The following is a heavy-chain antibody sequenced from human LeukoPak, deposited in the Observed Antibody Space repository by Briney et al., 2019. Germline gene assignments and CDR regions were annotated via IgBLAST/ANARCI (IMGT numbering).Heavy chain of an antibody. CDR3: AREDPQTTVPEGMDV. V-gene: IGHV4-59*01. Sequence: PSETLSLTCTVSGGSISSYYWSWIRQPPGKGLEWIGYIDYSGSTNYNPSLKSRVTISVDTSKNQFSLQLRSVTAADTAVYYCAREDPQTTVPEGMDVWGQGTTVTVSS. D-gene: IGHD4-17*01. CDR1: GGSISSYY. CDR2: IDYSGST. J-gene: IGHJ6*02.